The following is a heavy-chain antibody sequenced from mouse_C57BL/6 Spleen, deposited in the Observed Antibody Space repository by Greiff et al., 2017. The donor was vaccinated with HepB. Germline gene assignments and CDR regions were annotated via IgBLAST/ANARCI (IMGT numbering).Heavy chain of an antibody. V-gene: IGHV1-4*01. CDR2: INPSSGYT. J-gene: IGHJ2*01. CDR3: ARWGDYYGSSSLFDD. CDR1: GYTFTSYT. D-gene: IGHD1-1*01. Sequence: VQLQQSGAELARPGASVKMSCKASGYTFTSYTMHWVKQRPGQGLEWIGYINPSSGYTKYNQKFKDKATLTADKSSSTAYMQLSSLTSEGSAVYYCARWGDYYGSSSLFDDWGQGTTLTVSS.